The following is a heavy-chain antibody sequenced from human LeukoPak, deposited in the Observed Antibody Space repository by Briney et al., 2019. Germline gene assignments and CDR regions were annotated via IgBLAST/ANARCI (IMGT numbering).Heavy chain of an antibody. J-gene: IGHJ4*02. CDR1: GFTFSSYS. Sequence: GGSLRLSCAASGFTFSSYSMNWVRQAPGKGLEWVSAISSSSSYIYYADSVKGRFTISRDNAKKSVYLQMNSLRAEDTAVYYCASQEEAVWPEPLDYWGQGTLVTVSS. CDR2: ISSSSSYI. D-gene: IGHD1-14*01. V-gene: IGHV3-21*01. CDR3: ASQEEAVWPEPLDY.